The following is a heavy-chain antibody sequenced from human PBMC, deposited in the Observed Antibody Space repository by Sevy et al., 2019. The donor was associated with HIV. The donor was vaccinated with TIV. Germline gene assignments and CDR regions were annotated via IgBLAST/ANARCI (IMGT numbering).Heavy chain of an antibody. D-gene: IGHD6-13*01. CDR3: SRSIAAAGTYNCFDP. V-gene: IGHV3-11*04. CDR2: ISSSGSTI. Sequence: GGSLRLSCADSGFTFSDYYMSWIRQAPGKGLEWVSYISSSGSTIYYADSVKGRFTISRDNAKNSLYLQMNSLRAEDTAVYDWSRSIAAAGTYNCFDPWGQGTLVTVSS. CDR1: GFTFSDYY. J-gene: IGHJ5*02.